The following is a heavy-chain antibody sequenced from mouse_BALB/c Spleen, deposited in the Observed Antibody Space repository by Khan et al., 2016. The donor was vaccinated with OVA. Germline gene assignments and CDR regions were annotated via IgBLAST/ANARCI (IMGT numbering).Heavy chain of an antibody. J-gene: IGHJ2*01. V-gene: IGHV1-7*01. CDR1: GYTFINYW. Sequence: QVQLQQSGAELAKPGASVKMSCKASGYTFINYWILWVKQRPGQGLEWIGYINPSTGYTEYNQNFKDKATLTADKSSSTAYMQQSSLTSEDSAVYYCARRGLRWDFDYWGQGTTLTVSS. CDR3: ARRGLRWDFDY. CDR2: INPSTGYT. D-gene: IGHD1-1*01.